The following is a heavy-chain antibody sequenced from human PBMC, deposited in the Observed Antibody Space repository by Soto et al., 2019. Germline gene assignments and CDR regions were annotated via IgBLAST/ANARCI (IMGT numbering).Heavy chain of an antibody. D-gene: IGHD3-10*01. V-gene: IGHV4-39*01. CDR2: IYYSGST. CDR1: GGSISSGGYY. Sequence: SETLSLTCTVSGGSISSGGYYWSWIRQHPGKGLEWIGYIYYSGSTYYNPSLKSRVTISVDTSKNQFSLKLSSVTAADTAVYYCARHGITRVRGVIITAGWFDPWGQGTLVTVSS. J-gene: IGHJ5*02. CDR3: ARHGITRVRGVIITAGWFDP.